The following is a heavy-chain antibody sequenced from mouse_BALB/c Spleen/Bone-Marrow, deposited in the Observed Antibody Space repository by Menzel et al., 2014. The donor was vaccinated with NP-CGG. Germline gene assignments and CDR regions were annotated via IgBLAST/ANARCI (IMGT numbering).Heavy chain of an antibody. V-gene: IGHV1-82*01. J-gene: IGHJ3*01. CDR3: ASGSSSFAS. CDR2: IYPGDGDT. Sequence: QVQLQQSGPELVKPGASVKISCKASGYAFSSSWMNWVKQRPGQGLEWIGRIYPGDGDTNYNGKFKGKATLTADKSSSTAYKQRSSLASGDAAVYFCASGSSSFASWGQGTLVTVSA. D-gene: IGHD1-1*01. CDR1: GYAFSSSW.